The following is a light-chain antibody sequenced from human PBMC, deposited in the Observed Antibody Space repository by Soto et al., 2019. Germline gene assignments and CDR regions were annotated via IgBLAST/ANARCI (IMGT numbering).Light chain of an antibody. CDR3: QKYNSAPRT. CDR2: GAS. Sequence: DIQMTQSPSSLSASVGDRVTITCRASQGIGSYLAWYQHKPGKVPKLLIHGASTLQSGVPSRFSGSGSWTEFTLTISSLQPEDVATYYCQKYNSAPRTFGQGTKVEIK. V-gene: IGKV1-27*01. J-gene: IGKJ1*01. CDR1: QGIGSY.